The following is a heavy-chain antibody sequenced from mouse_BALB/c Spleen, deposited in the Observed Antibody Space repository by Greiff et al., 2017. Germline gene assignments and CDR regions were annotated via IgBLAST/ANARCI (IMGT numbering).Heavy chain of an antibody. J-gene: IGHJ2*01. CDR3: ATYYGYYFDY. Sequence: EVQLVESGGGLVQPGGSRKLSCAASGFTFSSFGMHWVRQAPEKGLEWVAYISSGSSTIYYADTVKGRFTISRDNARNILYLQMSSLRSEDTAMYYCATYYGYYFDYWGQGTTLTVSS. V-gene: IGHV5-17*02. CDR2: ISSGSSTI. D-gene: IGHD2-10*01. CDR1: GFTFSSFG.